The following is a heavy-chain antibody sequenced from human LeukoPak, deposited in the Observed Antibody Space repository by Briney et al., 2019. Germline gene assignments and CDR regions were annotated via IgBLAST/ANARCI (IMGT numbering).Heavy chain of an antibody. Sequence: GGSLKISRAAPGFNFRSYWMDWGRPAPGKGLVWVSRINTAGNSISYADSVKGRFTISRDNAKNTLYLQINSLRVEDTAVYYCARGAVAGTYFDYWGQGTLVTVSS. V-gene: IGHV3-74*01. CDR2: INTAGNSI. CDR3: ARGAVAGTYFDY. D-gene: IGHD6-19*01. CDR1: GFNFRSYW. J-gene: IGHJ4*02.